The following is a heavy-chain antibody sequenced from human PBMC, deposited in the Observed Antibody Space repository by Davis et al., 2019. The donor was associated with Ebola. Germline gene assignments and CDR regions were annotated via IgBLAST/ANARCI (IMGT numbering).Heavy chain of an antibody. D-gene: IGHD2-15*01. J-gene: IGHJ4*02. V-gene: IGHV4-34*01. CDR2: INHSGNT. CDR1: GGSFSGYY. Sequence: SETLSLTCAVYGGSFSGYYWSWIRQPPWKGLEWIAEINHSGNTNYNPSLKSRVTISVDTSKNQFSLKLSSVTAADTAVYYCVRRAQLGYCSGGSCSSVGADFDYWGRGTLVTVSS. CDR3: VRRAQLGYCSGGSCSSVGADFDY.